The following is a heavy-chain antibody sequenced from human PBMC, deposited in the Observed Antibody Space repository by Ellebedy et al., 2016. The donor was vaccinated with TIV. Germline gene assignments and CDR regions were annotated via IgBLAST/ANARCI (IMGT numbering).Heavy chain of an antibody. D-gene: IGHD3-22*01. J-gene: IGHJ4*02. CDR3: TTGYYYDSGDSYV. CDR1: GFRFSNAW. Sequence: GESLKISCAASGFRFSNAWLTWVRQAPGKGLEWVGRIKTESDGATTDYAPPVKGRFSISRDDSKHMLFLQMDSLKTEDTAFYYCTTGYYYDSGDSYVWGQGTLVTVSS. CDR2: IKTESDGATT. V-gene: IGHV3-15*07.